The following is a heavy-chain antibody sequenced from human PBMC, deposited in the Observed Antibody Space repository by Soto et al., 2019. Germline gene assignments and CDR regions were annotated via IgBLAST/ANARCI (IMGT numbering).Heavy chain of an antibody. Sequence: QVQLVESGGGAVQPGRSLRLSCAASGFTFSSYGLHWVRQAPGKGMEWVAGISDDGSDEYYADSVKGRFTISRDNSKNKVYLQMNSLRAEDTAVYYCVGGDYYHYGLDMWGQGTTVTVSS. CDR2: ISDDGSDE. CDR1: GFTFSSYG. J-gene: IGHJ6*02. CDR3: VGGDYYHYGLDM. D-gene: IGHD3-16*01. V-gene: IGHV3-30-3*01.